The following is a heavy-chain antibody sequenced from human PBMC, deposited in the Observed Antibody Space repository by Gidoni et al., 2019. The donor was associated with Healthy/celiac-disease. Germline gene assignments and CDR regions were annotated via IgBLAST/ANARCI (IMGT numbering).Heavy chain of an antibody. V-gene: IGHV4-39*01. CDR2: IYDSGST. J-gene: IGHJ6*02. CDR3: ARGESYYYYYGMDV. Sequence: GWIRQPPGKGLEWIGSIYDSGSTYYNPSLKSRVTISVDTSKNQFSLKLSSVTAADTAVYYCARGESYYYYYGMDVWGQGTTVTVSS. D-gene: IGHD3-10*01.